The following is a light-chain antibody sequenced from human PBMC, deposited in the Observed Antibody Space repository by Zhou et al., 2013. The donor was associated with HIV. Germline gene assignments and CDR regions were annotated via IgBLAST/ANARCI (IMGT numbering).Light chain of an antibody. Sequence: EIVMTQSPGTLSVSPGERVTLSCRASQSVSSNLAWYQQKPGQAPRLFIYGASTRATGIPARFSGSGSETEFTLTISSMQSEDFAIYYCQQYNNWPYTFGQGTKLEIK. CDR3: QQYNNWPYT. CDR1: QSVSSN. V-gene: IGKV3-15*01. J-gene: IGKJ2*01. CDR2: GAS.